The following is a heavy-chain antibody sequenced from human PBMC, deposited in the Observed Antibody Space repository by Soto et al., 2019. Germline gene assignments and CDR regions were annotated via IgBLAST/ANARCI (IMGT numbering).Heavy chain of an antibody. J-gene: IGHJ5*02. V-gene: IGHV4-4*07. CDR3: VRDGTKTLRDWFDP. Sequence: SETLSLTCTVSGASISGFYWSWIRKSAGKGLEWIGRIYATGTTDYNSSLESRVMISVDTSKKQFSLKLKSVTAAATAVYYCVRDGTKTLRDWFDPWGQGISVTVSS. D-gene: IGHD1-1*01. CDR2: IYATGTT. CDR1: GASISGFY.